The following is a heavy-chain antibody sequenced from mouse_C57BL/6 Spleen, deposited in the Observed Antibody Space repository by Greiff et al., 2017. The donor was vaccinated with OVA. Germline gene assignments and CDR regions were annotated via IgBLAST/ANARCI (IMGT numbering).Heavy chain of an antibody. CDR2: IYPGDGDT. CDR1: GYAFSSSW. CDR3: ARFDGYYGFAY. V-gene: IGHV1-82*01. Sequence: VKVVESGPELVKPGASVKISCKASGYAFSSSWMNWVKQRPGKGLEWIGRIYPGDGDTNYNGKFKGKATLTADKSSSTAYMQLSSLTSEDSAVYFCARFDGYYGFAYWGQGTLVTVSA. J-gene: IGHJ3*01. D-gene: IGHD2-3*01.